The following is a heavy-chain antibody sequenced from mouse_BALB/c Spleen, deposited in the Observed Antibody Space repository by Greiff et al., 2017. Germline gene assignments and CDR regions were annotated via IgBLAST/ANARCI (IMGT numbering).Heavy chain of an antibody. CDR3: ARDYGSSYRYFDV. CDR1: GYTFSSYR. CDR2: ILPGSGST. V-gene: IGHV1-9*01. Sequence: VQLQQSGAELMKPGASVKISCKATGYTFSSYRIEWVKQRPGHGLEWIGEILPGSGSTNYNEKFKGKATFTADTSSNTAYMQLSSLTSEDSAVYYCARDYGSSYRYFDVWGAGTTVTVSS. D-gene: IGHD1-1*01. J-gene: IGHJ1*01.